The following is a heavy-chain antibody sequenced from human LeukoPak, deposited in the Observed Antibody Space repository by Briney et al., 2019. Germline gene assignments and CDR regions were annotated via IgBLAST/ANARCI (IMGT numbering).Heavy chain of an antibody. V-gene: IGHV3-9*01. Sequence: GGSLRLSCAASGFTFDDYAMHWVRQAPGKGLEWVSGISWNSGSIGYADSVKGRFTISRDNAKNSLYLQMNSLRAEDTAVYYCATTVGSGSYYGGYYFDYWGQGTLVTVSS. CDR2: ISWNSGSI. CDR3: ATTVGSGSYYGGYYFDY. D-gene: IGHD1-26*01. CDR1: GFTFDDYA. J-gene: IGHJ4*02.